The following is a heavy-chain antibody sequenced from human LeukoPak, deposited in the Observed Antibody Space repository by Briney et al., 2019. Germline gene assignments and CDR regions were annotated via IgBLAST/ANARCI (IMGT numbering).Heavy chain of an antibody. J-gene: IGHJ6*02. Sequence: GGSLRLSCAASGFTFSSYAMSWVRQAPGKGLEWVSAISASGGSTYYADSVKGRFTISRDNSKNTLYLQMSSLRAEDTAVYYCAEATRYCSGGSCYSFYYYGMDVWGQGTTVTVSS. CDR2: ISASGGST. CDR1: GFTFSSYA. V-gene: IGHV3-23*01. CDR3: AEATRYCSGGSCYSFYYYGMDV. D-gene: IGHD2-15*01.